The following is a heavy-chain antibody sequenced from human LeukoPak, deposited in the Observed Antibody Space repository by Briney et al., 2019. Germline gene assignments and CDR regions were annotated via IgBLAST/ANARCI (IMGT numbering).Heavy chain of an antibody. CDR3: ARGQGSSSDAFDI. Sequence: SETLSLTCAVYGGSFSGYYLSWIRQPPGKGLEWIGEINHSGSTNYNPSLKSRVTISVDASKNQFSLKLSSVTAADTAVYYCARGQGSSSDAFDIWGQGTMVTVSS. CDR2: INHSGST. J-gene: IGHJ3*02. V-gene: IGHV4-34*01. D-gene: IGHD6-13*01. CDR1: GGSFSGYY.